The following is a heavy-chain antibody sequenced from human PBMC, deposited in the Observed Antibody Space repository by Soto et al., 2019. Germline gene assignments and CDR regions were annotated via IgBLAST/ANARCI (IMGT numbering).Heavy chain of an antibody. CDR2: IKRDGSEK. CDR3: ASLEWESTGYADY. V-gene: IGHV3-7*03. J-gene: IGHJ4*02. CDR1: GFTFGSNW. Sequence: EVQLVESGGGSVQPGGSLRLSCAASGFTFGSNWMSWVRQAPGKGLEWGANIKRDGSEKYYVDSVKGRFTISRDNAKNTLYLEVNSLRADDTAVYYCASLEWESTGYADYWGQGTLVSVSS. D-gene: IGHD3-3*01.